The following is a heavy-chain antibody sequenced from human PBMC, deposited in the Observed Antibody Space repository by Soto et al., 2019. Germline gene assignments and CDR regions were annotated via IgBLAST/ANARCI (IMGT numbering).Heavy chain of an antibody. CDR2: IYHSGST. CDR3: ASLQLHRFFFDY. V-gene: IGHV4-30-2*01. CDR1: GGSLSSGGYS. J-gene: IGHJ4*02. Sequence: QLQLQESGSGLVKPSQTLSLTCAVSGGSLSSGGYSWSWIRQPPGKGLEWIGYIYHSGSTYYNPSLKSRVTRSVDRSKNQSSLKLSSVTAADTAGYYFASLQLHRFFFDYWGQGTLVTVSS. D-gene: IGHD3-3*01.